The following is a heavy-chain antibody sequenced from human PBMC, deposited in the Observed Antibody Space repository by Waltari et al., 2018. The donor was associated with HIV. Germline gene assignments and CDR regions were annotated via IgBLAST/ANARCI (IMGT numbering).Heavy chain of an antibody. Sequence: EVQLVESGGGLIQPGGSLRLSCAASGFTVSSNYMSWVRQAPGKGLEWVSVSDSGGSTDYADSVKGRFTISRDNSTNTLYLQMNSRRAEDTAVYYCAKSGYSRGEGSFYFDYWGQGTLVTVSS. CDR2: SDSGGST. D-gene: IGHD6-13*01. CDR3: AKSGYSRGEGSFYFDY. CDR1: GFTVSSNY. V-gene: IGHV3-53*01. J-gene: IGHJ4*02.